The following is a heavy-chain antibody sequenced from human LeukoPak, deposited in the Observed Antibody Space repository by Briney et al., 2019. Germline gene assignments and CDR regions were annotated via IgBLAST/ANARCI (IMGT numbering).Heavy chain of an antibody. Sequence: KPSETLSLTCTVSGGSVSDYYWGWFRQPPGKGLEWIGYIHDSGRTNYNASLKGRASISVDTSRRQFSLKLPSVTAADTAIYYCTAGGGWLTDYWGQGTLVTVSS. CDR3: TAGGGWLTDY. CDR1: GGSVSDYY. D-gene: IGHD5-24*01. CDR2: IHDSGRT. J-gene: IGHJ4*02. V-gene: IGHV4-59*02.